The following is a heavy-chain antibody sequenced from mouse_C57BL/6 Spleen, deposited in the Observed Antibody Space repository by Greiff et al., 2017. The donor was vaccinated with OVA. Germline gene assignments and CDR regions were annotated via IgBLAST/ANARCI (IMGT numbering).Heavy chain of an antibody. CDR3: ARWYYYGSSYLY. CDR2: INPNNGGT. CDR1: GYTFTDYN. J-gene: IGHJ2*01. V-gene: IGHV1-22*01. Sequence: EVKLQESGPELVKPGASVKMSCKASGYTFTDYNMHWVKQSHGKSLEWIGYINPNNGGTSYNQKFKGKATLTVNKSSSTAYMELRSLTSEDSAVYYCARWYYYGSSYLYWGQGTTLTVSS. D-gene: IGHD1-1*01.